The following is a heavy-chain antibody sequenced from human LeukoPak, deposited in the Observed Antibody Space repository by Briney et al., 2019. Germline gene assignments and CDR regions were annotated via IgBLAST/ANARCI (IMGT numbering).Heavy chain of an antibody. CDR3: ARHQGGTTYDY. CDR2: ISYSGST. D-gene: IGHD1-1*01. V-gene: IGHV4-59*08. Sequence: SETLSLTCTVSGGSISSYYWSWIRQPPGKGLEWIGYISYSGSTNYSPSLKSRVTISVDTSKNQFSLKLSSVTAADTAVYYCARHQGGTTYDYWGQGTLVTVSS. CDR1: GGSISSYY. J-gene: IGHJ4*02.